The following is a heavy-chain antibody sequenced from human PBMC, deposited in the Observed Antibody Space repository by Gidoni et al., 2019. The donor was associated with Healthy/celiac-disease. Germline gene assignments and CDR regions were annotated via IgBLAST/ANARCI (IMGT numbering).Heavy chain of an antibody. CDR2: ISGSGGST. CDR3: AKDLFLQRRPIENDY. Sequence: EVQLLESGGGLVQPGGSLRLSCAASGFTFRSYAMSWVRQAPGKGLEWVSAISGSGGSTYYADSVKGRFTISRVNSKNTLYLQMNSLRAEDTAVYYCAKDLFLQRRPIENDYWGQGTLVTVSS. CDR1: GFTFRSYA. J-gene: IGHJ4*02. V-gene: IGHV3-23*01. D-gene: IGHD1-1*01.